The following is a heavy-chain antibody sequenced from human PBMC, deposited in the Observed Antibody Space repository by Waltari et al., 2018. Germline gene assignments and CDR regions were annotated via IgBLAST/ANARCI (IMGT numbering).Heavy chain of an antibody. CDR3: AREMPRADSSGYYGWFDP. Sequence: QVQLVQSGAEVKKPGSSVKVSCKASGGTFSSYAISWVRQAPGQGLEWMGGIIPIFGTANYAQKFQGRVTITTDESKSTAYMELSSLRSEDTAVYYCAREMPRADSSGYYGWFDPWGQGTLVTVSS. D-gene: IGHD3-22*01. V-gene: IGHV1-69*05. J-gene: IGHJ5*02. CDR2: IIPIFGTA. CDR1: GGTFSSYA.